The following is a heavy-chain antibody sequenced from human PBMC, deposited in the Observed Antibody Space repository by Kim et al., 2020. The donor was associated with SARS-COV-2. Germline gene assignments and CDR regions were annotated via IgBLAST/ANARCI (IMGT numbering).Heavy chain of an antibody. J-gene: IGHJ5*02. Sequence: EGMGWSSAYNGNTNYAQKLQGRVTMTTDTSTSTAYMELRSLRSDDTAVYYCARAGDIVVVPVAIRGLDPWGQGTLVTVSS. CDR2: SSAYNGNT. D-gene: IGHD2-2*02. CDR3: ARAGDIVVVPVAIRGLDP. V-gene: IGHV1-18*01.